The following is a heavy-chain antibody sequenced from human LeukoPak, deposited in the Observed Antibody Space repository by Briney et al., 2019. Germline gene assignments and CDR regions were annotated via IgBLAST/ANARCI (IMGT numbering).Heavy chain of an antibody. J-gene: IGHJ4*02. CDR1: GYTFTSYG. Sequence: GASVKVSCKASGYTFTSYGISWMRQAPGQGLEWMGWISAYNGNTNYAQKLQGRVTMTTDTSTSTAYMELRSLRSDDTAVYYCARDPSSGWYEVTGDYWGQGTLVTVSS. CDR3: ARDPSSGWYEVTGDY. CDR2: ISAYNGNT. D-gene: IGHD6-19*01. V-gene: IGHV1-18*01.